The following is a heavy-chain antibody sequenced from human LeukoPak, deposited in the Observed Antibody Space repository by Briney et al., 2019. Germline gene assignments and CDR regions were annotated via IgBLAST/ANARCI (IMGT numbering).Heavy chain of an antibody. CDR3: ARQSISGSSLSYFDY. CDR2: IYDSGST. V-gene: IGHV4-59*01. D-gene: IGHD3-22*01. J-gene: IGHJ4*02. CDR1: GGSISSYY. Sequence: MASETLSLTCTVSGGSISSYYWSWIRQPPGKGLEWIGNIYDSGSTNYNPSLKSLLTISVDTSKNQCSLKLSSVTAADTAVYYCARQSISGSSLSYFDYWGQGTLVNVSS.